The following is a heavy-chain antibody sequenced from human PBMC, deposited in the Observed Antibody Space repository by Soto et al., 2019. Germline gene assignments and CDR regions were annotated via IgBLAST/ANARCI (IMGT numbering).Heavy chain of an antibody. J-gene: IGHJ6*02. CDR2: IIPIFGTA. Sequence: QVKLVQSGAEVKKPVSSVKVSCKASGGTFSSYAISWVRQAPGQGLEWMGGIIPIFGTANYAQKFQGRVTITADESTSTAYMELSSLRSEDTAVYYCAREGRMDLLPWYYDFLSGVATQYYYCGMDVWVLGTTVTVSS. CDR3: AREGRMDLLPWYYDFLSGVATQYYYCGMDV. CDR1: GGTFSSYA. D-gene: IGHD3-3*01. V-gene: IGHV1-69*01.